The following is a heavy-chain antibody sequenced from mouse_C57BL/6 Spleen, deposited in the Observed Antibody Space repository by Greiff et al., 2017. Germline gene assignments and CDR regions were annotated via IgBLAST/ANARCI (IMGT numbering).Heavy chain of an antibody. CDR1: GYSFTSYT. Sequence: VQLQQSGAELARPGASVTMSCKASGYSFTSYTMHWVKQRPGQGLEWMGYINPSSGSTKYTQKFKDKATLTADKSSSTAYMQLSSLTSEDSAVYYWAGDYGNYWYFDVWGTGTTVTVSS. CDR3: AGDYGNYWYFDV. CDR2: INPSSGST. J-gene: IGHJ1*03. D-gene: IGHD2-1*01. V-gene: IGHV1-4*01.